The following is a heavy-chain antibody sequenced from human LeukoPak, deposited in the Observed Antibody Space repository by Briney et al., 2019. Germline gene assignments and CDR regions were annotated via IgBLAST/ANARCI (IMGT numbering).Heavy chain of an antibody. D-gene: IGHD2-2*01. CDR2: IYYSGST. J-gene: IGHJ6*03. Sequence: SEALSLTCTVSGGSLSSHYWSWMRPPPGKGVEWIGYIYYSGSTNYNPSLKSRVTISVDTSKNQFSLKLSSVTAADTAVYYCARVPDQRAAIYYMDVWGKGTTVTVSS. CDR1: GGSLSSHY. CDR3: ARVPDQRAAIYYMDV. V-gene: IGHV4-59*11.